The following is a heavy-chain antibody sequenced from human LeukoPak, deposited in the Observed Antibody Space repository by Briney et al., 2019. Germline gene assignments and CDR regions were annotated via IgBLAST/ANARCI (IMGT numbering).Heavy chain of an antibody. J-gene: IGHJ4*02. CDR3: ATGGAPYPDY. CDR1: GFTFSSYG. CDR2: IRYDGSNK. Sequence: GGSLRLSCAASGFTFSSYGMHWVRQAPGKGLEWVAFIRYDGSNKYYADSVKGRFTISRDNSKNTLYLQMNSLRAEDTAVYYCATGGAPYPDYWGQGTLVTVSS. V-gene: IGHV3-30*02. D-gene: IGHD2-21*01.